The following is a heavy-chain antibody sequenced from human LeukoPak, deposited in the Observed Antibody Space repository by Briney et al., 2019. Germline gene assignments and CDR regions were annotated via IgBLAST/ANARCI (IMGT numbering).Heavy chain of an antibody. CDR2: INHSGST. J-gene: IGHJ4*02. CDR3: ARRRYFGY. CDR1: GGSFSGYY. Sequence: PSETLSLTCAVYGGSFSGYYWSWIRQPPGKGLEWIGEINHSGSTNYNPSLKSRVTISVDTSKNQFSLKLSSVTAADTAVYYCARRRYFGYWGQGTLVTVSS. V-gene: IGHV4-34*01.